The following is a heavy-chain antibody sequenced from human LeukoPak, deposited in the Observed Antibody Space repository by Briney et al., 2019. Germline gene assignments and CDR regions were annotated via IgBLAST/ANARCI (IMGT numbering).Heavy chain of an antibody. J-gene: IGHJ4*02. CDR3: ATSSSSGRPSAY. V-gene: IGHV3-30-3*01. CDR2: ISYDGSNK. Sequence: PGGSPRLSCAASGFTFSTYAMHWVRQAPGKGLEWVAVISYDGSNKYYADSVKGRFTISRDNSKNTLYLQMNSLKAEDTAVYYCATSSSSGRPSAYWGQGTLVTVSS. D-gene: IGHD6-6*01. CDR1: GFTFSTYA.